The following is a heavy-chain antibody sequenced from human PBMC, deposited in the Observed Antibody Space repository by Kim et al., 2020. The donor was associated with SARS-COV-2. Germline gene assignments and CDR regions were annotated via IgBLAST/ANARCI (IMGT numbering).Heavy chain of an antibody. J-gene: IGHJ4*02. CDR3: ATVPGDIGSKRGGGYFDY. Sequence: ASVKVSCKVSGYTLTELSMHWVRQAPGKGLEWMGGFDPEDGETIYAQKFQGRVTMTEDTSTDTAYMELSSLRSEDTAVYYCATVPGDIGSKRGGGYFDYWGQGTLVTVSS. V-gene: IGHV1-24*01. CDR2: FDPEDGET. CDR1: GYTLTELS. D-gene: IGHD5-12*01.